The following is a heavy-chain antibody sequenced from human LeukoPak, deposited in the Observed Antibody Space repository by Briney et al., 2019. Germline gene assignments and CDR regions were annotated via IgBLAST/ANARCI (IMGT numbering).Heavy chain of an antibody. CDR3: ARGPDTAMGEDAFDI. CDR2: INPNSGGT. Sequence: ASVKVSCKASGYTFTGYYMHWVRQAPGQGLEWMGWINPNSGGTNYAQKFQGRVTMTRNTSISTAYMELSRLRSDDTAVYCCARGPDTAMGEDAFDIWGQGTMVTVSS. J-gene: IGHJ3*02. V-gene: IGHV1-2*02. D-gene: IGHD5-18*01. CDR1: GYTFTGYY.